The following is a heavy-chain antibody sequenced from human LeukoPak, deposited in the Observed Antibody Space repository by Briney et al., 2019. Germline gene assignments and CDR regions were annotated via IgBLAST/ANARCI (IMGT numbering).Heavy chain of an antibody. CDR2: IYYNGNT. D-gene: IGHD6-19*01. CDR1: GASINSNSYY. Sequence: SETLSLTCTVSGASINSNSYYWGWIRQPPGKGLEWIGNIYYNGNTYYSPSLKSRLTISVDTSKNQFSLKVSSVTAADTAVYYCARHVRERQWPPRELDPWGQGTLVTVSS. J-gene: IGHJ5*02. V-gene: IGHV4-39*01. CDR3: ARHVRERQWPPRELDP.